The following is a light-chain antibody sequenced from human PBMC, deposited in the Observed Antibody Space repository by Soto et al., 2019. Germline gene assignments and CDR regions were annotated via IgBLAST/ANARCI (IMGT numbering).Light chain of an antibody. Sequence: DIQMTQSPSTLSASVGDRVTITCRASQSISNWLAWYQQKPGKAPKLLIYYASSLESGVPSRFSGSGSGTEFTLTISSLQPDDFATYYCQEYKSSPFTFGPGTKVDIK. CDR2: YAS. J-gene: IGKJ3*01. V-gene: IGKV1-5*01. CDR3: QEYKSSPFT. CDR1: QSISNW.